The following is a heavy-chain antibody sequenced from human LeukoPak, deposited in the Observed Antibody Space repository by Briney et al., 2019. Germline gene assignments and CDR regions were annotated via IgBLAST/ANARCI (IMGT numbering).Heavy chain of an antibody. J-gene: IGHJ6*03. CDR2: ISSSSSYI. CDR1: RFTFSSYS. D-gene: IGHD6-6*01. V-gene: IGHV3-21*01. CDR3: ARLPHSSSLYYYYYYYMDV. Sequence: PGGSLRLSCAASRFTFSSYSMNWVRQAPGKGLEWVSSISSSSSYIYYADSVKGRFTISRDNAKKSVYLQMNSLRAEDTAVYYCARLPHSSSLYYYYYYYMDVWGKGTTVTVSS.